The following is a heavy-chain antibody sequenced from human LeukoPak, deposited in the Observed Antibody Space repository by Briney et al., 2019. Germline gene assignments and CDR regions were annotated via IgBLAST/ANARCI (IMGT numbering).Heavy chain of an antibody. CDR3: ARESYYYDSSGPRERDY. CDR2: IKQDGSEK. D-gene: IGHD3-22*01. CDR1: GFTFSSYW. J-gene: IGHJ4*02. Sequence: GGSLRLSCAASGFTFSSYWMGWVRQAPGKGLEWVANIKQDGSEKYYVDSVKGRFTFSRDNAKNSLYLQMNSLRAEDTAVYYCARESYYYDSSGPRERDYWGQGTLVTVSS. V-gene: IGHV3-7*01.